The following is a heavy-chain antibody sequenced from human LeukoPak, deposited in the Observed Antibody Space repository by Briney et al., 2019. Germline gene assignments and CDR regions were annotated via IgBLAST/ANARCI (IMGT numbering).Heavy chain of an antibody. CDR1: GFTFSSYA. V-gene: IGHV3-23*01. CDR3: AKGTGTTRGYFDY. D-gene: IGHD1-7*01. J-gene: IGHJ4*02. Sequence: GGSLRLSCAASGFTFSSYAMSRVRQAAGKGLEWVSAISGSGGSTYYADSVKGRFTISRDNSKNTLYLQMNSLRAEDTAVYYCAKGTGTTRGYFDYWGQGTLVTVSS. CDR2: ISGSGGST.